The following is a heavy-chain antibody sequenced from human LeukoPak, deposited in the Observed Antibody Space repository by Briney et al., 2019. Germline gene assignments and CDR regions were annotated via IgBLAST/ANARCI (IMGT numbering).Heavy chain of an antibody. CDR3: ARWAGYVSGWYWGPFDY. Sequence: VASVKVSCKTSGDTFSNHAVSWVRLAPGQGLEWMGGIIPISNTANYARKFQGRATITADESTSTAYMDLSSLTFEDTAVYYCARWAGYVSGWYWGPFDYWGQGTLVTVSS. V-gene: IGHV1-69*01. J-gene: IGHJ4*02. CDR1: GDTFSNHA. D-gene: IGHD2-15*01. CDR2: IIPISNTA.